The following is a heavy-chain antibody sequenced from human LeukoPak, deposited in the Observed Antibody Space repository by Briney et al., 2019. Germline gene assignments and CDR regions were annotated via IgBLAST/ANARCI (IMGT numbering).Heavy chain of an antibody. J-gene: IGHJ3*02. CDR1: GGSISSSY. D-gene: IGHD3-10*01. Sequence: PSETLSLTCSVSGGSISSSYWSWIRQPPGKGLDWIGYIFYSGSTSYNPSLKSRVTISVDTSNNQFSLRLRSVTAADTAVYYCAGGAFASEGAFDIWGQGTMVTVSS. CDR2: IFYSGST. CDR3: AGGAFASEGAFDI. V-gene: IGHV4-59*01.